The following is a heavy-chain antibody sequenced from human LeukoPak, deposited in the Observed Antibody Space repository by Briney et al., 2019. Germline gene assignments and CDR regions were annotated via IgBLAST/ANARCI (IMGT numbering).Heavy chain of an antibody. J-gene: IGHJ4*02. CDR3: ARAGITIFGVVIGPIHDY. CDR2: INPNSGGT. V-gene: IGHV1-2*02. D-gene: IGHD3-3*01. Sequence: ASVNVSCKASGYTFTGYYMHWVRQAPGQGLEWMGWINPNSGGTNYAQKFQGRVTMTRDTSISTAYMELSRLRSDDTAVYYCARAGITIFGVVIGPIHDYWGQGTLVTVSS. CDR1: GYTFTGYY.